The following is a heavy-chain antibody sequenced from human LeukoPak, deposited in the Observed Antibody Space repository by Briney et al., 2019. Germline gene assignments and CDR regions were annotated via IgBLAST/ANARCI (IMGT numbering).Heavy chain of an antibody. CDR2: IYYSGNT. V-gene: IGHV4-39*01. CDR1: GVSISSSNSY. D-gene: IGHD3/OR15-3a*01. J-gene: IGHJ4*02. CDR3: ARQTGSGLFILP. Sequence: KSSETLSLTCTVSGVSISSSNSYWGWIRQHPGKGLEWIGSIYYSGNTYYNASLKSQVSISIDTSKNQFSLRLTSVTAADTAVYYCARQTGSGLFILPGGQGTLVTVSS.